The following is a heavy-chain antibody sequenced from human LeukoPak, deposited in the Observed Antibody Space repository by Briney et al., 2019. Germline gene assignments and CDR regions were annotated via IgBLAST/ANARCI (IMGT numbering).Heavy chain of an antibody. CDR1: GGSISSYY. CDR2: IYYSGST. D-gene: IGHD6-13*01. Sequence: SETLSLTCTVSGGSISSYYWSWLRQPPGKGLEWIGYIYYSGSTNYNPSLKSRVTISVDTSKNQFSLKLSSVTAADTAVYYCARDSSGEGQQLEGFDYWGQGTLVTVSS. V-gene: IGHV4-59*01. J-gene: IGHJ4*02. CDR3: ARDSSGEGQQLEGFDY.